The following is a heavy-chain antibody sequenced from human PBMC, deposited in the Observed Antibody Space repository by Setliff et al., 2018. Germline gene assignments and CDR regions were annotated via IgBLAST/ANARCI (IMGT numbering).Heavy chain of an antibody. CDR1: GYTFTGYY. D-gene: IGHD5-12*01. CDR3: ARERGDIVTTTSYYYYLDV. V-gene: IGHV1-69*05. CDR2: IIPIFGTT. J-gene: IGHJ6*03. Sequence: SVKVSCKASGYTFTGYYMHWVRQAPGQGLEWMGGIIPIFGTTNYAQRFQGRVTITTDESTSTAYMELSSLRSEDTAVYYCARERGDIVTTTSYYYYLDVWGKGTTVTV.